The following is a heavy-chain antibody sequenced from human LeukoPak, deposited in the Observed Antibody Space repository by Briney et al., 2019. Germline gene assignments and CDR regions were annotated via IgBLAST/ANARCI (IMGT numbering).Heavy chain of an antibody. CDR3: TRDVRRGYSYGIDY. J-gene: IGHJ4*02. CDR2: IRNKAYGGST. Sequence: GGSLRLSCTASGFTFGDYAMSWVRQAPGKGLEWVGFIRNKAYGGSTEYAASVKGRFTISRDDSKSIAYLQMNSLKTEDTAVYYCTRDVRRGYSYGIDYWGKGTLVTVSS. CDR1: GFTFGDYA. D-gene: IGHD5-18*01. V-gene: IGHV3-49*04.